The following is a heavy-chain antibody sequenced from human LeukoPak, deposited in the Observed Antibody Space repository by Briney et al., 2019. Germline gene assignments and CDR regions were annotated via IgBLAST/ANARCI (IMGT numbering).Heavy chain of an antibody. CDR2: IKYDGRET. Sequence: PGGSLRLSCAASGLTFSSYWMTWVRQAPGKGLEWVATIKYDGRETYYVDSVRGRFSISRDNAKNSLYLQMNSLSAEDTAVYYCARDTTLSNYWGQGTLVTVSS. J-gene: IGHJ4*02. D-gene: IGHD1-1*01. V-gene: IGHV3-7*04. CDR3: ARDTTLSNY. CDR1: GLTFSSYW.